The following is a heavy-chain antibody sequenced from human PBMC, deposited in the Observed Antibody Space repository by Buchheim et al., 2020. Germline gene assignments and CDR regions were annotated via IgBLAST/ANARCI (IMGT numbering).Heavy chain of an antibody. CDR2: IYYSGST. Sequence: QVQLQESGPGLVKPSQTLSLTCTVSGGSISSGGYYWSWIRQHPGKGLAWIGYIYYSGSTYYNPSLKSPVTISVDTSKHQFALKLSSVTAAETAVYYWARGGRGWGSGWFDPWGQGTL. CDR1: GGSISSGGYY. J-gene: IGHJ5*02. V-gene: IGHV4-31*01. CDR3: ARGGRGWGSGWFDP. D-gene: IGHD7-27*01.